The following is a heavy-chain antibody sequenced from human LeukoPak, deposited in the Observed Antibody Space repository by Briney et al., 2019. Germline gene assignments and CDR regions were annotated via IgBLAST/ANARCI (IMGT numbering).Heavy chain of an antibody. V-gene: IGHV3-7*01. D-gene: IGHD3-22*01. J-gene: IGHJ4*02. CDR1: GFTFSSYW. CDR3: ARDVYYPFDY. Sequence: PGGSLRLSCVASGFTFSSYWMSWVRQAPGKGLEWVANIKTDGSEKYYVDSVKGRFIISRDNAKNSLYLQMNSLRAEDTAIYYCARDVYYPFDYWGQGTLVTVSS. CDR2: IKTDGSEK.